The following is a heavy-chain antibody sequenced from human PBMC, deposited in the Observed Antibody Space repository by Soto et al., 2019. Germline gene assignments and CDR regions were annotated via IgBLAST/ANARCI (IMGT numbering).Heavy chain of an antibody. J-gene: IGHJ6*02. Sequence: SETLSLTCTVSGGSISSSSYHWGWIRQPPGKGLEWIGSIYYSGSTYYNPSLKSRVTISVDTSKNQFSLKLSSVTAADTALYYFARQSTYMVRGVMNYGMDVWGQGTTVTVSS. CDR1: GGSISSSSYH. V-gene: IGHV4-39*01. CDR2: IYYSGST. CDR3: ARQSTYMVRGVMNYGMDV. D-gene: IGHD3-10*01.